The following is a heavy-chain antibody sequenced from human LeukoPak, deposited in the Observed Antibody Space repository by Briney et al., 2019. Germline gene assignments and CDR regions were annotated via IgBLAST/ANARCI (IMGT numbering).Heavy chain of an antibody. CDR3: ARAFVYDSSGYYPKYFDY. Sequence: SETLSLTCAVYGGSFDAYYWTWIRQPPGKGLEWIGEIIHSGSTNYNSSLKSRVTISADTSKNLFSLRLTSVTAADTAVYYCARAFVYDSSGYYPKYFDYWGQGALVTASS. J-gene: IGHJ4*02. D-gene: IGHD3-22*01. V-gene: IGHV4-34*12. CDR1: GGSFDAYY. CDR2: IIHSGST.